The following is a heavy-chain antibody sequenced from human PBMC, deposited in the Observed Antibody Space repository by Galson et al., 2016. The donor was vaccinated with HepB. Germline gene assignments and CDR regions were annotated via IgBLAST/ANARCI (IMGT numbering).Heavy chain of an antibody. CDR2: ISGSSSNS. CDR3: AKEEYLYDASGPIDY. D-gene: IGHD2/OR15-2a*01. V-gene: IGHV3-23*01. J-gene: IGHJ4*02. CDR1: GFSFSNHA. Sequence: SLRLSCAASGFSFSNHAMSWVRQAPGKGLEWVSAISGSSSNSYHSDSVKGRFTVSRDNSKKTLFLDMSSLRAEDTAIYYCAKEEYLYDASGPIDYWGRGILVTVSS.